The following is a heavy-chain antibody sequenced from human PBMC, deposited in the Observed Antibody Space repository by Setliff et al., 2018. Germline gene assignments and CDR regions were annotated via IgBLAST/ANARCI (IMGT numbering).Heavy chain of an antibody. CDR1: GFSFSSYS. CDR3: ARSGRGASVNMDV. Sequence: GGSLRLSCAASGFSFSSYSMNWVRQAPGKGLEWLSYISSRDTTIYYADSVKGRFTISRDNAKNSLYLQMNSLRAEDTAVYYCARSGRGASVNMDVWGKGTTVTVSS. CDR2: ISSRDTTI. J-gene: IGHJ6*03. D-gene: IGHD1-26*01. V-gene: IGHV3-48*01.